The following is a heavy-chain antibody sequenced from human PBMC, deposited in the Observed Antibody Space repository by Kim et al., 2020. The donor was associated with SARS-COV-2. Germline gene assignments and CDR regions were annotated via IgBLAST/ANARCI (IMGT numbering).Heavy chain of an antibody. J-gene: IGHJ5*02. D-gene: IGHD6-13*01. CDR3: AGDQRVWQQLPQTYNWFDP. V-gene: IGHV3-30*07. Sequence: GRFTISRDNSKNTLYLQMNSLRAEDTAVYYCAGDQRVWQQLPQTYNWFDPWGQGTLVTVSS.